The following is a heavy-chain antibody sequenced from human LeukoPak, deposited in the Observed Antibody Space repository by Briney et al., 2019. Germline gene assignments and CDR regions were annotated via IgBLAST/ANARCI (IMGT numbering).Heavy chain of an antibody. J-gene: IGHJ5*02. Sequence: KPSETLPLTCTVSGASISSSSFYWGWIRQPPGKGLEWIGSIFYSGTTYYNPSLRSRVTISVDTSKDQFSLNLSSVTATDTAMYYCARLITIFSTKFDPWGQGTLVTVSS. V-gene: IGHV4-39*01. CDR1: GASISSSSFY. CDR2: IFYSGTT. D-gene: IGHD3-3*01. CDR3: ARLITIFSTKFDP.